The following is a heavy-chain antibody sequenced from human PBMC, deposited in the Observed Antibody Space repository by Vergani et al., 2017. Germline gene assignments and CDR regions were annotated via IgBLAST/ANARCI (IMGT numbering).Heavy chain of an antibody. D-gene: IGHD3/OR15-3a*01. CDR3: AXVPGARTGDWYFDL. J-gene: IGHJ2*01. V-gene: IGHV4-30-4*01. Sequence: QVQLQESGPGLVKPSQTLFLTCTVSGGSISSGDYYWSWIRQPPGKGLEWIGYIYYSGSTYYNPSLKSRVTISVDTSKNQFSLKLSSVTAADTAVYYCAXVPGARTGDWYFDLWGRGTLVTVSS. CDR1: GGSISSGDYY. CDR2: IYYSGST.